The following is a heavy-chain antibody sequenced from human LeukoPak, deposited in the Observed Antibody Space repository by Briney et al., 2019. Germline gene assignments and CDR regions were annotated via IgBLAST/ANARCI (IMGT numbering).Heavy chain of an antibody. D-gene: IGHD6-13*01. V-gene: IGHV4-30-2*01. CDR2: IYHSGST. CDR3: AREIGYSASPWFDT. CDR1: GGSISSGGYY. J-gene: IGHJ5*02. Sequence: SETLSLTCTVSGGSISSGGYYWSWIRQPPGKGLEWIGYIYHSGSTYYNPSLKSRVTMSVDTSKNQFSLKLSSVTAADTAVYYCAREIGYSASPWFDTWGQGTLVTVSS.